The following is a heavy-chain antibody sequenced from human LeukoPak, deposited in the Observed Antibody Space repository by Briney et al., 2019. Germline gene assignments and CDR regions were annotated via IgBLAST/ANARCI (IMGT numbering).Heavy chain of an antibody. Sequence: SVKVSCKASGYIFSNFFSSYGISWVRQAPGQGLEWMGGIIPIFGTANYAQKFQGRVTITADESTSTAYMELSSLRSEDTAVYYCARSLFRGGRWYFDYWGQGTLVTVSS. CDR2: IIPIFGTA. J-gene: IGHJ4*02. CDR3: ARSLFRGGRWYFDY. V-gene: IGHV1-69*13. CDR1: GYIFSNFFSSYG. D-gene: IGHD4-23*01.